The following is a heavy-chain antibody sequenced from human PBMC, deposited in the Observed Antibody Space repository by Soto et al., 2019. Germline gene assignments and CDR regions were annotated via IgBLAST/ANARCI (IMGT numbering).Heavy chain of an antibody. V-gene: IGHV3-23*01. J-gene: IGHJ4*02. CDR3: AKTKIYCSGGSCPYYFDH. D-gene: IGHD2-15*01. CDR2: ISGSGGST. Sequence: EVQLLESGGGLVQPGGSLRLSCAASGFTFSSYAMSWVRQAPGKGLEWVSAISGSGGSTYYADSVKGRLTISRDNSTNTLYLQMNSLRAEDTAVYYCAKTKIYCSGGSCPYYFDHCGQGTLVTVSS. CDR1: GFTFSSYA.